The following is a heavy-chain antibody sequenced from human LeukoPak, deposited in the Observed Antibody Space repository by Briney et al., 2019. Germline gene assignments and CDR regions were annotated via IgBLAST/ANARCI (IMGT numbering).Heavy chain of an antibody. CDR3: ARPGYSGSYLDYYYGMDV. CDR2: IYPGDSDS. Sequence: GESLKTSCKGSGYSFTSYCIGWVRQIPGKGMEWMGIIYPGDSDSRYSPSFQGQVTISADQSISTAYLQWSSLKASDTAMYYCARPGYSGSYLDYYYGMDVWGQGTTVTVSS. CDR1: GYSFTSYC. J-gene: IGHJ6*02. V-gene: IGHV5-51*01. D-gene: IGHD1-26*01.